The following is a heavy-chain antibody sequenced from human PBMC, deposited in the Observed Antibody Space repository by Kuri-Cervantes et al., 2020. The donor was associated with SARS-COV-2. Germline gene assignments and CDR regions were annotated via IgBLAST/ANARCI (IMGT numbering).Heavy chain of an antibody. CDR1: GFTFSSYA. CDR2: IGTAGDT. Sequence: GGSLRLSCAASGFTFSSYAMSWVRQAPGKGLEWVSAIGTAGDTYYPGSVKGRFTISRENAKNSLYLQMNSLRAGDTAVYYCATGRITMIVVVLPYYFDYWGQGTLVTVSS. V-gene: IGHV3-13*01. D-gene: IGHD3-22*01. CDR3: ATGRITMIVVVLPYYFDY. J-gene: IGHJ4*02.